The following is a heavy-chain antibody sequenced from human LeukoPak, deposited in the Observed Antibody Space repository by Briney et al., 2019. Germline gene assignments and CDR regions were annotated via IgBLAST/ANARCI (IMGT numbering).Heavy chain of an antibody. J-gene: IGHJ4*02. CDR1: GYTFIRYY. CDR3: ARGGYGVRIDY. CDR2: INPSGGST. D-gene: IGHD4-17*01. V-gene: IGHV1-46*01. Sequence: GASVKVSCKASGYTFIRYYMHWVRQAPGQGLEWMGIINPSGGSTSYAQKFQGRVTMTRDTSTSTVYMELSRLRSEDTAVYYCARGGYGVRIDYWGQGTLVSVSS.